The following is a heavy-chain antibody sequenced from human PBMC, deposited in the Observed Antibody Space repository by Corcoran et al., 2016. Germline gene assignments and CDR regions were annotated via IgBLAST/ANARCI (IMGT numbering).Heavy chain of an antibody. D-gene: IGHD1-26*01. V-gene: IGHV4-34*01. CDR2: INHSGST. CDR1: GGSFSGYY. J-gene: IGHJ4*02. Sequence: QQQQWGAGLLKPSETLSLTCAVYGGSFSGYYWSWIRQPPGKGLEWIGEINHSGSTNYNPSLKSRVTISVDTSKNQFSLKLSSVTAADTAVYYCARGRGRFDYWGQGTLVTVSS. CDR3: ARGRGRFDY.